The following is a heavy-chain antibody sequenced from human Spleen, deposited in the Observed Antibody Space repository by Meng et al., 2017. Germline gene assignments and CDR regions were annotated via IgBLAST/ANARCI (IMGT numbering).Heavy chain of an antibody. V-gene: IGHV3-7*01. Sequence: GGSLRLSCAASGFTFSSYWMSWVRQAPGKGLEWVSNIKQGGSEIYYVDSVKGRFTISRDNAKNSLYLQMNSLRAEDTAVYYCARDLLTTVTGRGCCGMDVWGQGTTVTVSS. CDR1: GFTFSSYW. CDR2: IKQGGSEI. D-gene: IGHD4-17*01. CDR3: ARDLLTTVTGRGCCGMDV. J-gene: IGHJ6*02.